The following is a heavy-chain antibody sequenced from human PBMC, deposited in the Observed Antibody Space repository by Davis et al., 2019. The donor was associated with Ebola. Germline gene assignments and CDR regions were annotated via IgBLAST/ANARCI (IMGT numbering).Heavy chain of an antibody. CDR2: IRYDGSNK. V-gene: IGHV3-30*02. D-gene: IGHD7-27*01. CDR3: ATDRNWDFDY. CDR1: GFTFSSYG. J-gene: IGHJ4*02. Sequence: PGGSLRLSCAASGFTFSSYGMHWVRQAPGKGLEWVAFIRYDGSNKYYADSVKGRFTISRDNAKNSLYLQMNSLRDEDTAVYYCATDRNWDFDYWGQGTLVTVSS.